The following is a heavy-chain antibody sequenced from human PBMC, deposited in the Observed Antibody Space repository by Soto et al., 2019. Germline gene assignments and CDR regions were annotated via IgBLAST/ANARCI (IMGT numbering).Heavy chain of an antibody. J-gene: IGHJ6*02. V-gene: IGHV1-69*06. Sequence: GASVKVSCKASGGTFSSYAISWVRQAPGQGLEWMGGIIPIFGTANYAQKFQGRVTITADKSTSTAYMELSSLRSEDTAVYYCARDHFISAQLLKHYYYYGMNVWGQGTTVTVSS. CDR3: ARDHFISAQLLKHYYYYGMNV. CDR2: IIPIFGTA. D-gene: IGHD2-2*01. CDR1: GGTFSSYA.